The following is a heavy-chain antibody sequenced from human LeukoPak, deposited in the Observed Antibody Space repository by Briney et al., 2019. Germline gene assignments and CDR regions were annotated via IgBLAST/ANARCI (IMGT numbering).Heavy chain of an antibody. CDR3: ARGTTVTLPGY. V-gene: IGHV4-59*01. Sequence: SETLSLPFTVSGGSISSYYWSWIRRPPGKGLEWIGYIYYSGSTNYNPSLKRRVTISVDTPKNQFSLKLSSVTAADTAVYYCARGTTVTLPGYWGQGTLVTVSS. J-gene: IGHJ4*02. D-gene: IGHD4-17*01. CDR1: GGSISSYY. CDR2: IYYSGST.